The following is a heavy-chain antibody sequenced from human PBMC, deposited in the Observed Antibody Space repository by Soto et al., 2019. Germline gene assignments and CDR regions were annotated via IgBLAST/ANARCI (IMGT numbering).Heavy chain of an antibody. V-gene: IGHV3-49*05. CDR1: GFTFGDYA. D-gene: IGHD3-22*01. J-gene: IGHJ5*01. Sequence: NPGGSLRLSCTASGFTFGDYAVSWFRQAPGKGLEWVGFIRNKAYGETTEYAASVKGRFTISRDDSKSIAYLQMNSLKTDDTAIYYCTRAADPYYYDSSGFYYPDSWGQGTLVTVSS. CDR2: IRNKAYGETT. CDR3: TRAADPYYYDSSGFYYPDS.